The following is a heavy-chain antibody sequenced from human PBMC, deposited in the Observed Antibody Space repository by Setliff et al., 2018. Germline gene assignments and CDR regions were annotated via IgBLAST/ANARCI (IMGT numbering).Heavy chain of an antibody. Sequence: GESLKISCKGSGYTFTNYWIAWVRQMPGKGLEYMGIIYPADSDTTYSPSFQGQVIISADKSINTAYLQWSSLKASDTAIYYCARVGPLTDDAFDIWGQGTMVTVS. V-gene: IGHV5-51*01. CDR1: GYTFTNYW. CDR2: IYPADSDT. D-gene: IGHD1-26*01. CDR3: ARVGPLTDDAFDI. J-gene: IGHJ3*02.